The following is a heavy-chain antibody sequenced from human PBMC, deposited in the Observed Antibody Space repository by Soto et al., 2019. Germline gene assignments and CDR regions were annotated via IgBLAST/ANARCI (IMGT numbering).Heavy chain of an antibody. CDR3: ASVRITIFGVVEWVDGMDV. Sequence: PSVTLSLTCTVSGGSISSGGYYWSWIRQHPGKGLEWIGYIYYSGSTYYNPSLKSRVTISVDTSKNQFSPKLSSVTAADTAVYYCASVRITIFGVVEWVDGMDVWGQGTTVTVSS. V-gene: IGHV4-31*03. CDR2: IYYSGST. CDR1: GGSISSGGYY. D-gene: IGHD3-3*01. J-gene: IGHJ6*02.